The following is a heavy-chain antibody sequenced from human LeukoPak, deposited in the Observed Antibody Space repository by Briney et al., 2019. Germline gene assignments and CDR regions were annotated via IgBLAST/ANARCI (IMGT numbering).Heavy chain of an antibody. D-gene: IGHD5-18*01. CDR2: ISGSGSAGST. CDR3: AKGLWSHFDY. Sequence: GGSLRLSCAASGFTFSRSAMSWVRQAPGKGLEWVSTISGSGSAGSTYYTDSVKGRFTISRDNSKNTLYLQMNSLRAEDTAIYYCAKGLWSHFDYWGQGTLVTVSS. J-gene: IGHJ4*02. V-gene: IGHV3-23*01. CDR1: GFTFSRSA.